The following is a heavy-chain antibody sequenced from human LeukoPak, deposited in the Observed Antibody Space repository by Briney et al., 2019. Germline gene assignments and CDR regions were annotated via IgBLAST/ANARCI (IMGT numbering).Heavy chain of an antibody. Sequence: PGGSLRLSCAASGFSFSSYIMNWVRQAPGKGLEWVSSISSDSSDIYNADSVKGRFTISRDNAKNSLYLQMSNLRAEDTAVYFCARGGGLDVWGQGATVTVSS. D-gene: IGHD3-16*01. J-gene: IGHJ6*02. CDR1: GFSFSSYI. V-gene: IGHV3-21*04. CDR3: ARGGGLDV. CDR2: ISSDSSDI.